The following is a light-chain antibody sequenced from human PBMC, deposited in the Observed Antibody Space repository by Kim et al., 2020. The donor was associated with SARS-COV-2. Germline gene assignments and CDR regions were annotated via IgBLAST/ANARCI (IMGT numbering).Light chain of an antibody. Sequence: RVTTSYSGSRSNIGSNFVSWYQQPPGTAPKLLIYRNNQRPSGVPDRFSGSKSGTSASLAISGLRSGDEADYYCAAWDDSLSGYVVFGGGTQLTVL. CDR2: RNN. CDR1: RSNIGSNF. V-gene: IGLV1-47*01. CDR3: AAWDDSLSGYVV. J-gene: IGLJ2*01.